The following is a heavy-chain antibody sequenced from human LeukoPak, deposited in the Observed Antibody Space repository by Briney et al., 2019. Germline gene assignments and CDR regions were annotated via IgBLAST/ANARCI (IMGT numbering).Heavy chain of an antibody. CDR1: GYTSTSYY. CDR2: INPSGGST. J-gene: IGHJ4*02. V-gene: IGHV1-46*01. CDR3: ARDGSGWYYFDY. D-gene: IGHD6-19*01. Sequence: ASVKVSCKASGYTSTSYYMHWVRQAPGQGLEWMGIINPSGGSTSYAQKFQGRVTMTRDTSTSTVHMELSSLRSEDTAVYYCARDGSGWYYFDYWGQGTLVTVSS.